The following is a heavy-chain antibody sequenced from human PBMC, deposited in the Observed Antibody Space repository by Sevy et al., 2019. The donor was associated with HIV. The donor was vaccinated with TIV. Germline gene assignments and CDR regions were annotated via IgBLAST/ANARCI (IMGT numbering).Heavy chain of an antibody. CDR3: ARGNVDTAMVGFTDYFDY. J-gene: IGHJ4*02. D-gene: IGHD5-18*01. CDR1: GGSISSGGDY. V-gene: IGHV4-31*03. Sequence: SETLSLTCTVSGGSISSGGDYWSWIRQHPGKGLEWIGYIYYSGSTYYNPSLKSRVTISVDTSKNQFSLKLSSVTAADTAVYYCARGNVDTAMVGFTDYFDYWGQGTLVTVSS. CDR2: IYYSGST.